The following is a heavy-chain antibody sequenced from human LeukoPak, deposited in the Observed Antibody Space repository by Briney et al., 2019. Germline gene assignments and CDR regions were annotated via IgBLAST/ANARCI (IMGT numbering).Heavy chain of an antibody. CDR2: INHSGST. CDR3: ARGGRLRFLEWSRNWFDP. CDR1: GGSFSGYY. J-gene: IGHJ5*02. Sequence: SETLSLTCAVYGGSFSGYYWSWIRQPPGKGLEWIGEINHSGSTNYNPSLKSRVTISVDTPKNQFSLKLSSVTAADTAVYYCARGGRLRFLEWSRNWFDPWGQGTLVTVSS. D-gene: IGHD3-3*01. V-gene: IGHV4-34*01.